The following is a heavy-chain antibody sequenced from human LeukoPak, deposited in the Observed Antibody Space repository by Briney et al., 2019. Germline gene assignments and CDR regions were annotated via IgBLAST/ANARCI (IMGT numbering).Heavy chain of an antibody. Sequence: GASVKVSCKASGYTFTSYYMHWVRQAPGQGLEWMGIINPSGGSTSYAQKFQGRVTMTRDTSTSTVYMELSSLRSEDTAVYYCARGLPIVSRSWYPFDPWGQGTLVTVSS. CDR3: ARGLPIVSRSWYPFDP. D-gene: IGHD6-13*01. V-gene: IGHV1-46*01. J-gene: IGHJ5*02. CDR1: GYTFTSYY. CDR2: INPSGGST.